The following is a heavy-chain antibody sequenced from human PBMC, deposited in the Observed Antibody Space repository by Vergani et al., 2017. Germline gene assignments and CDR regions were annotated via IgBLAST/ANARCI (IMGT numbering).Heavy chain of an antibody. CDR2: INPNSGGT. CDR1: GYTFTGYY. CDR3: ARVWRGRYCSSTSCYTGPGNWFDP. D-gene: IGHD2-2*02. Sequence: QVQLVQSGAEVKKPGASVKVSCKASGYTFTGYYMHWVRQAPGQGLEWMGWINPNSGGTNYAQKFQGRVTMTRDTSISTAYMELSRLRSDDTAVYYCARVWRGRYCSSTSCYTGPGNWFDPWGQGTLVTVSS. J-gene: IGHJ5*02. V-gene: IGHV1-2*02.